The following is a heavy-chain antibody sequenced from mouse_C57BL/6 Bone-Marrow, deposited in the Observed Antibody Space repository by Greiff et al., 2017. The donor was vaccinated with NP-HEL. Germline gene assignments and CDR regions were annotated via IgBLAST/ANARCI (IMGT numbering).Heavy chain of an antibody. CDR2: INPNNGGT. J-gene: IGHJ4*01. CDR1: GYTFTDYN. Sequence: EVQGVESGPELVKPGASVKIPCKASGYTFTDYNMDWVKQSHGKSLEWIGDINPNNGGTIYNQKFKGKATLTVDKSSSTAYMELRSLTSEDTAVYYCARSDYDYDDAMDYWGQGTSVTVSS. V-gene: IGHV1-18*01. D-gene: IGHD2-4*01. CDR3: ARSDYDYDDAMDY.